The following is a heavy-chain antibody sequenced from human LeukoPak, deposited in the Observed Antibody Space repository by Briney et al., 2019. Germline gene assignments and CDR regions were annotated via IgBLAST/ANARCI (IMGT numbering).Heavy chain of an antibody. Sequence: GGSLRLSCAASGFTFSSYAMHWVRQAPGKGLEWVAVISYDGSNKYYADSVKGRFTISRDNSKNTLYLQMNSLRAEDTAVHYCARERARAPNWFDPWGQGTLVTVSS. CDR2: ISYDGSNK. J-gene: IGHJ5*02. V-gene: IGHV3-30*04. CDR1: GFTFSSYA. CDR3: ARERARAPNWFDP.